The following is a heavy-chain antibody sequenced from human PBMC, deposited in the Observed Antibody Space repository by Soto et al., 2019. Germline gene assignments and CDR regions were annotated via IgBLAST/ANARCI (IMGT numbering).Heavy chain of an antibody. J-gene: IGHJ5*02. CDR1: GGSISSSSFH. CDR2: IYYSGST. V-gene: IGHV4-39*01. D-gene: IGHD6-13*01. Sequence: QLQLQESGPGLVKPSETLSLTCTVSGGSISSSSFHWGWIRQPPGKGLEWIGSIYYSGSTYYSPSLKSRVTISVDTSKNHFSLKLSSVIAADTAVYYCARRERAAGTDWWFDPWGQGTLVTVSS. CDR3: ARRERAAGTDWWFDP.